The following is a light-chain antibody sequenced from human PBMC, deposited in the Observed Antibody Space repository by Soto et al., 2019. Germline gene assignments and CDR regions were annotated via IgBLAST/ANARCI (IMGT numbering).Light chain of an antibody. CDR2: GAS. CDR3: QQYGSSPTT. CDR1: QSVSSSY. V-gene: IGKV3-20*01. Sequence: EIVLNQSPGTLSLSPGERATLSCRASQSVSSSYLAWYQQKPGQAPRLLIYGASSRATGIPDRFSGSGSGTDFTLTISRLEPEDFAVYYCQQYGSSPTTFGQGTKVDIK. J-gene: IGKJ1*01.